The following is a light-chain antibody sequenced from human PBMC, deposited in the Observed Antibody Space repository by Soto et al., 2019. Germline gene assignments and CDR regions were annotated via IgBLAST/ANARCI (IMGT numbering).Light chain of an antibody. CDR1: QDISHF. J-gene: IGKJ1*01. V-gene: IGKV1-33*01. CDR3: QQYDNLPV. CDR2: DAS. Sequence: DIQMTQSPSSLSASVGDRVTITCQASQDISHFLNWYQQKPGQAPKVLIYDASNLKRGVSSRFSGSGSGTDFTLTISSLQPEDIATYYCQQYDNLPVFGQGTNVDSK.